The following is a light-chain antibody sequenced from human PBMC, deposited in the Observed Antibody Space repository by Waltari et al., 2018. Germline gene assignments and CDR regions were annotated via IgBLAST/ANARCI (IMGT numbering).Light chain of an antibody. CDR1: QSVSTW. J-gene: IGKJ1*01. V-gene: IGKV1-5*03. Sequence: DIQMTQSPSTLSASVGERVTITCRASQSVSTWLAWSQQKPGKAPTPLVYRASSYQNGVPSRFSASGSGAEFTLSINGLQPDDFATYYCQQYFTFPWTFGRGTKVEI. CDR3: QQYFTFPWT. CDR2: RAS.